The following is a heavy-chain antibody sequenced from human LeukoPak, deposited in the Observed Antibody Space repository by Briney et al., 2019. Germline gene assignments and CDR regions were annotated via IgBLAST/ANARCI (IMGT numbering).Heavy chain of an antibody. V-gene: IGHV3-30*04. CDR3: AKYGSGSTIDY. J-gene: IGHJ4*02. Sequence: GGSLRLSCSASGFTFNTYAMHWVRQAPGKGLEWVALISYDGSSKYYADSVKGRFTISRDNSKNTLYLQMNSLRAEDTAVYYCAKYGSGSTIDYWGQGTLVTVSS. D-gene: IGHD3-10*01. CDR1: GFTFNTYA. CDR2: ISYDGSSK.